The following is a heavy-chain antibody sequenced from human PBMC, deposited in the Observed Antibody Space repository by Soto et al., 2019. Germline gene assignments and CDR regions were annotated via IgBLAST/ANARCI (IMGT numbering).Heavy chain of an antibody. CDR1: RYIFTGYY. D-gene: IGHD6-19*01. CDR2: INPNSGDT. V-gene: IGHV1-2*04. CDR3: ATSRISIAVAGETEYYFDY. Sequence: ASVKVSCKASRYIFTGYYMHWVRQAPGQGLEWMGWINPNSGDTNYTQKFQGWVTMTRDTSISTAYMELSRLRSDDTAVYYCATSRISIAVAGETEYYFDYWGQGTLVTVSS. J-gene: IGHJ4*02.